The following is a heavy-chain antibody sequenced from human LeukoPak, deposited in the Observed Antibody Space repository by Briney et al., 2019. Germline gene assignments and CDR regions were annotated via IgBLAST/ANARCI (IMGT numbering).Heavy chain of an antibody. D-gene: IGHD2-15*01. CDR2: IGAYNGST. CDR1: GYTFTSYG. Sequence: GASVKVSCKASGYTFTSYGISWVRHPPGQGLEWMGGIGAYNGSTNYAQKLQGRVAMTKNTPTTTTYRSLRTLTTEDTAVYYCGAFYIVKQHKQYYYYGMDVWGQGTTVTVSS. CDR3: GAFYIVKQHKQYYYYGMDV. V-gene: IGHV1-18*01. J-gene: IGHJ6*02.